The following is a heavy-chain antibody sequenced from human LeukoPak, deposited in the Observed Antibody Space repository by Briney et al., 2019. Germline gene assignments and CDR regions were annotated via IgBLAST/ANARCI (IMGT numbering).Heavy chain of an antibody. CDR3: AKDPIFSGSYGVFDY. V-gene: IGHV3-53*01. J-gene: IGHJ4*02. Sequence: GGSLRLSCAASGFTVSSTHMVWVRQAPGKGLEWVSVTYTGGNSYYAGYVKGRFTISRDNSKNTLYLQMNSLRAEDTAVYYCAKDPIFSGSYGVFDYWGLGTLVTVSS. D-gene: IGHD1-26*01. CDR2: TYTGGNS. CDR1: GFTVSSTH.